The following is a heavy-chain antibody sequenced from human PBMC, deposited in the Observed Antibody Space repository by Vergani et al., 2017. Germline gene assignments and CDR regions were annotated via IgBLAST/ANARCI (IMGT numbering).Heavy chain of an antibody. D-gene: IGHD5-18*01. J-gene: IGHJ4*02. Sequence: EVQLLESGGGLVQPGGSLRLSCAASGFTFSSYAMSWVRQAPGKGLEWVSAISGSGGSTCYADSVKGRFTISRDNSKNTLYLQMNSLRAEDTAVYYCAKLSWIQLWPGDFDYWGQGTLVTVSS. CDR1: GFTFSSYA. CDR2: ISGSGGST. CDR3: AKLSWIQLWPGDFDY. V-gene: IGHV3-23*01.